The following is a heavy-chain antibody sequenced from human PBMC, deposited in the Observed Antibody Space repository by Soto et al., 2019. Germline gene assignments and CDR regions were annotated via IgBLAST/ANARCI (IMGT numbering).Heavy chain of an antibody. CDR1: GYTFTSYA. V-gene: IGHV1-3*01. D-gene: IGHD1-20*01. CDR2: INAGNGNT. CDR3: ARGITLPTPLDY. J-gene: IGHJ4*02. Sequence: ASVKVSCKASGYTFTSYAMHWVRQAPGQRLEWMGWINAGNGNTKYSQKFRGRVTITRDTSASTAYMELSSLRSEDTAVYYCARGITLPTPLDYWGQGTLVTVSS.